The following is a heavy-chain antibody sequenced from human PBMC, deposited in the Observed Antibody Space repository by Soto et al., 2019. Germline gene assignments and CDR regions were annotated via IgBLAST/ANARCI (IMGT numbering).Heavy chain of an antibody. CDR2: IYASGTT. Sequence: SETLSLTCTVPGGSIGSFYWSWIRQPPGGTLEWIGYIYASGTTTYNPSLESRVTMSVDMPNNEFSLDLTSVTAADTAVYYCARSHSFDGSIYHYYFDFWGQGTLVTVSS. CDR3: ARSHSFDGSIYHYYFDF. CDR1: GGSIGSFY. V-gene: IGHV4-59*01. D-gene: IGHD3-3*02. J-gene: IGHJ4*02.